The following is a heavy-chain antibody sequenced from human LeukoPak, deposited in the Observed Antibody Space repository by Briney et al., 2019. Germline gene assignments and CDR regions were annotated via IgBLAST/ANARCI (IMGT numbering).Heavy chain of an antibody. CDR3: ATTSPRHTAMAPNYYYSYMDV. J-gene: IGHJ6*03. Sequence: SETLSLTCAVYGGSFSGYYWSWIRQPPGKGLEWIGEINHSGSTNYNPSLKSRVTISVDTSKNQFYLKLSSVTAADTAVYYCATTSPRHTAMAPNYYYSYMDVWGKGTTVTVSS. V-gene: IGHV4-34*01. CDR2: INHSGST. CDR1: GGSFSGYY. D-gene: IGHD5-18*01.